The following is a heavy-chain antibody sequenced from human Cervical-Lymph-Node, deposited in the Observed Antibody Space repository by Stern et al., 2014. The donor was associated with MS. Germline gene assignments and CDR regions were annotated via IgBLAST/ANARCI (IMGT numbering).Heavy chain of an antibody. D-gene: IGHD1-7*01. Sequence: EVQLVESGGGLVQPGGSLRLSWEASGFSINDSWMHWVRQAPGKGLLWVSGINSDENITHYADMVEGRFTISRDNAKNTVYLQLNSLRVEDTAVYYCANWNYLLWGQGALVTVSS. CDR1: GFSINDSW. CDR2: INSDENIT. V-gene: IGHV3-74*02. CDR3: ANWNYLL. J-gene: IGHJ4*02.